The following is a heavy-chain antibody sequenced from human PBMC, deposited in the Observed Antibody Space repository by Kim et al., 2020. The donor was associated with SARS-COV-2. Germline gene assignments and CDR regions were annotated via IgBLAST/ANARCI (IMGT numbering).Heavy chain of an antibody. CDR3: ARGLEESSGANSTYCGYG. CDR2: IDPNDGET. Sequence: ASVKVSCKASGYTFTGYSINWVRQAPGQGLEWMGGIDPNDGETIYAQKFQGRVTMTEDTSTSTAYMELSSLRSEDTAVYYCARGLEESSGANSTYCGYG. D-gene: IGHD2-15*01. V-gene: IGHV1-8*01. J-gene: IGHJ6*01. CDR1: GYTFTGYS.